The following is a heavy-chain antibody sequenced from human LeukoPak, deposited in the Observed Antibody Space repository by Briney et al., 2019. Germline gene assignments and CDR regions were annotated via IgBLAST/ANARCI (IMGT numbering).Heavy chain of an antibody. J-gene: IGHJ4*02. D-gene: IGHD6-6*01. CDR1: GYTFTSYY. CDR3: ARVREGEYSSSGYYFDY. Sequence: GASVKVSCKASGYTFTSYYMHWVRQAPGQGLEWMGIINPSGGSTSYAQKFQGRVTMTRDTSTSTVYMELSSLRSEDTAVYYCARVREGEYSSSGYYFDYWGQGTLVTVSS. CDR2: INPSGGST. V-gene: IGHV1-46*01.